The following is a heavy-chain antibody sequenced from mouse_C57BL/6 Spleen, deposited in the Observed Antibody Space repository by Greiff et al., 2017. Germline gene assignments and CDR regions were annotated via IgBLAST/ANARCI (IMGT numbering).Heavy chain of an antibody. Sequence: EVQLQQSGPVLVKPGASVKMSCKASGYTFTDYYMNWVKQSHGKSLEWIGVINPYNGGTSYNQKFTGKATLTVDKSSSTAYMELNSLTSEDSAVYYCARSAQATYYFDDWGQGTTLTVSS. CDR1: GYTFTDYY. CDR3: ARSAQATYYFDD. V-gene: IGHV1-19*01. D-gene: IGHD3-2*02. J-gene: IGHJ2*01. CDR2: INPYNGGT.